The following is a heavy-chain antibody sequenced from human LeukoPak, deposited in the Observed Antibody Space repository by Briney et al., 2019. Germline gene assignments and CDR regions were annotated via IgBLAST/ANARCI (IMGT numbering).Heavy chain of an antibody. D-gene: IGHD3-3*01. CDR1: GGSISSGGYY. V-gene: IGHV4-61*08. J-gene: IGHJ4*02. CDR2: VSYSGGT. Sequence: PSETLSLTCTVSGGSISSGGYYWSWIRQPPGKGLEWIGYVSYSGGTNYNPSLKSRVTISLDTSKDQFSLRLNSVTPADTAVYYCARLSTYYDSWSPLDYWGQGTLVTVSS. CDR3: ARLSTYYDSWSPLDY.